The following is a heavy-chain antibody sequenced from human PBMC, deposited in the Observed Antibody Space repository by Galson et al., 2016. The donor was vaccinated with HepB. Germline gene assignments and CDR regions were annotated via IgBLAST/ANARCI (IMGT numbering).Heavy chain of an antibody. D-gene: IGHD3-10*01. Sequence: ETLSLTCAVSGGPISDNPWWTWVRQPPGKGLEWVGEISHSGTTNYSPSLKSRLTITVDKSKKHFSLNLTSVTAADTAVYYCASSSGSGYALVVWGQGTTVTVSS. CDR3: ASSSGSGYALVV. CDR1: GGPISDNPW. J-gene: IGHJ6*02. V-gene: IGHV4-4*02. CDR2: ISHSGTT.